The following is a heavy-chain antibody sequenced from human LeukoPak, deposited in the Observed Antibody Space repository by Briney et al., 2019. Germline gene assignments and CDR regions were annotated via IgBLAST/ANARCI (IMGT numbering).Heavy chain of an antibody. CDR3: ARDLRGGHPYYYYYMDV. Sequence: SETLSLTCTVSGGSISSGAYYWSWIRQPPGKGLEWIGYIYYSGSTYYNPSLKSRVTISVDTSKNQFSLKLSSVTAADTAVYYCARDLRGGHPYYYYYMDVWGKGTTVTVSS. CDR1: GGSISSGAYY. D-gene: IGHD3-10*01. CDR2: IYYSGST. J-gene: IGHJ6*03. V-gene: IGHV4-30-4*08.